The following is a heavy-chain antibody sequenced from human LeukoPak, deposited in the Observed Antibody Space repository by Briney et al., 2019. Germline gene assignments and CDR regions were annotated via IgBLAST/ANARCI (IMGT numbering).Heavy chain of an antibody. CDR1: GGSFSGYY. CDR2: ISSSSSYI. V-gene: IGHV3-21*01. CDR3: ARDRGYCSSTSCRRFDY. J-gene: IGHJ4*02. Sequence: ETLSLTCAVYGGSFSGYYWSWIRQAPGKGLEWVSSISSSSSYIYYADSVKGRFTISRDNAKNSLYLQMNSLRAEDTAVYYCARDRGYCSSTSCRRFDYWGQGTLVTVSS. D-gene: IGHD2-2*01.